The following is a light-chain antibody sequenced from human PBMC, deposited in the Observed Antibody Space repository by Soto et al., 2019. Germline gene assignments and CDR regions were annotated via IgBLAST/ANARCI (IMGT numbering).Light chain of an antibody. CDR2: DVS. CDR3: SSFRSSSTSYV. V-gene: IGLV2-14*03. CDR1: SSDIGDSNY. Sequence: QSVLTQPASVSGSPGQSMTIFCTGTSSDIGDSNYVSWYQQHPGKAPKLVIYDVSNRPSGVSNRFSGSKSANTASLTISGLQAEDEADYYCSSFRSSSTSYVFGTGTKVTVL. J-gene: IGLJ1*01.